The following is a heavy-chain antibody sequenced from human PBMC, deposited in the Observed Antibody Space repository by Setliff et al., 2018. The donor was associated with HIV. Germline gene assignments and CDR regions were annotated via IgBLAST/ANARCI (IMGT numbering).Heavy chain of an antibody. J-gene: IGHJ6*02. V-gene: IGHV7-4-1*02. Sequence: GASVKVSCKASGYTLTKYARSWVRQAPGEGLEWVGWINTNTGSPTYAQGLTGRCVFSLDTSVNTAYLQVSSLETEDTAVYYCARDLPLPGIVVAASMGRDYYYSMDVWGQGTTVTVSS. CDR1: GYTLTKYA. D-gene: IGHD6-19*01. CDR3: ARDLPLPGIVVAASMGRDYYYSMDV. CDR2: INTNTGSP.